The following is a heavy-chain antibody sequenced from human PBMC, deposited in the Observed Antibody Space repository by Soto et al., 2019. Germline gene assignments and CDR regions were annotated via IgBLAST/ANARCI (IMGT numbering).Heavy chain of an antibody. Sequence: EVQLLESGGGLVQPGGSLRLSCAASGFTFSSYAMSWVRQAPGKGLEWVSAISGSGGSTYYADSVKGRFTIPRDTSKNTLYLQMNSLRAEDTAVYYCAKGWQHRGPIDYWGQGTLVTVSS. CDR3: AKGWQHRGPIDY. CDR1: GFTFSSYA. CDR2: ISGSGGST. V-gene: IGHV3-23*01. J-gene: IGHJ4*02. D-gene: IGHD6-13*01.